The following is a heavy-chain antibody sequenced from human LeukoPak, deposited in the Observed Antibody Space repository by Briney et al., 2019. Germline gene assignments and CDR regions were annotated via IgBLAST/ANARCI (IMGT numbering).Heavy chain of an antibody. CDR3: ARSRGGSSSGVGDNFDY. Sequence: PGGSLRLSCAASGFTFSNYGMHWVRQAPDKGLEWVAFISYDGSNKYYADSVKGRFTISRDNSKNTLYLQMNSLRAEDTAVYYCARSRGGSSSGVGDNFDYWGQGTLVTVSS. J-gene: IGHJ4*02. V-gene: IGHV3-30*03. CDR2: ISYDGSNK. D-gene: IGHD6-6*01. CDR1: GFTFSNYG.